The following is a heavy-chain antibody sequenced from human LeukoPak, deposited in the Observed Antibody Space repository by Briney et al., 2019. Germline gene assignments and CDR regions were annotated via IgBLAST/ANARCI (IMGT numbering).Heavy chain of an antibody. V-gene: IGHV4-59*08. J-gene: IGHJ4*02. CDR1: GGSTSVYY. Sequence: SETLSLTCTVSGGSTSVYYWSWIRQPPGKGLEWIGHIYYSGSTNYNPSLKSRVTISADTSKNQFSLKLSSVTAADTAVYYCARGRWVPDYWGQGTLVTVSS. CDR2: IYYSGST. CDR3: ARGRWVPDY. D-gene: IGHD4/OR15-4a*01.